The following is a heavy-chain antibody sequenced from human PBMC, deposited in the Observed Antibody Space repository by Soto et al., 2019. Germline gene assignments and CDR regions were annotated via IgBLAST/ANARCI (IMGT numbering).Heavy chain of an antibody. CDR1: GGSISSGGYY. V-gene: IGHV4-31*03. CDR3: ARDRRGARLTYYYYGMDV. J-gene: IGHJ6*02. Sequence: PSETLSLTCTVSGGSISSGGYYWSWIRQHPGKGLEWIGYIYYSGSTYYNPSLKSRVTISVDTSKNQFSLKLSSVTAADTAVYYCARDRRGARLTYYYYGMDVWGQGTTVTVSS. CDR2: IYYSGST. D-gene: IGHD6-6*01.